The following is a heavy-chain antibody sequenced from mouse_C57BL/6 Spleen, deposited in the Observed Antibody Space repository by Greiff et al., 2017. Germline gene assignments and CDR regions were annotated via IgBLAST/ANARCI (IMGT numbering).Heavy chain of an antibody. CDR1: GYSFTDYN. CDR2: INPNYGTT. D-gene: IGHD1-1*01. Sequence: EVKLMESGPELVKPGASVKISCKASGYSFTDYNMNWVKQSNGKSLEWIGVINPNYGTTSYNQKFKGKATLTVDQSSSTAYMQLNSLTSEDSAVYYCAAGLLRAWFAYWGQGTLVTVSA. CDR3: AAGLLRAWFAY. V-gene: IGHV1-39*01. J-gene: IGHJ3*01.